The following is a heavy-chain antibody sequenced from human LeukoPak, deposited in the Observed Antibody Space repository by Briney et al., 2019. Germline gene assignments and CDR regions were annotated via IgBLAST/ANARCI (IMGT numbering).Heavy chain of an antibody. Sequence: GPVKVSCKAFGYTFTGYYLHWVRQAPGQGLEWMGWINPNTDGTNYAQKFQGRVAMTRDTSINTAYMELTSLTSDDTAVYHCARDQTSNWYRAKYYYGVDVWGQGTTVTVSS. D-gene: IGHD6-13*01. CDR3: ARDQTSNWYRAKYYYGVDV. V-gene: IGHV1-2*02. CDR2: INPNTDGT. CDR1: GYTFTGYY. J-gene: IGHJ6*02.